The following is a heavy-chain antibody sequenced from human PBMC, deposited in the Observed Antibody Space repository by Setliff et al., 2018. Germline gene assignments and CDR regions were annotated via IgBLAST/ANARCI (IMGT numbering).Heavy chain of an antibody. CDR3: ARETTYSSSWYGWFDP. J-gene: IGHJ5*02. V-gene: IGHV4-38-2*02. D-gene: IGHD6-13*01. CDR2: IYHSGRT. CDR1: GYSISSGYY. Sequence: SETLSLTCAVSGYSISSGYYWGWIRQHPGKGLEWIGSIYHSGRTYYNPSLKSRFTISVDTSKNQFSLKLSSVTAADTAVYYCARETTYSSSWYGWFDPWGQGTLVTVSS.